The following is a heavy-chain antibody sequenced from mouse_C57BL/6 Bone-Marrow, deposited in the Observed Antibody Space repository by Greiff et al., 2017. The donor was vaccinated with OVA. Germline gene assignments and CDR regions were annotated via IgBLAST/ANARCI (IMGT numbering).Heavy chain of an antibody. CDR3: ESSNYLYYYAMDY. Sequence: QVQLQQPGAELVKPGASVKMSCKASGYTFTSYWITWVKPRPGQGLEWIGDIYPGSGSTNYNEKFTSKATLTVDTSSSTAYMQLSSLTSEDSAVEYGESSNYLYYYAMDYWGQGTSVTGSS. CDR1: GYTFTSYW. J-gene: IGHJ4*01. V-gene: IGHV1-55*01. D-gene: IGHD2-5*01. CDR2: IYPGSGST.